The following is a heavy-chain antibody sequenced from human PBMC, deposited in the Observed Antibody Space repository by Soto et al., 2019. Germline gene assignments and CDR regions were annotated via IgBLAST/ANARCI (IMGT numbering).Heavy chain of an antibody. CDR2: ISSSSSTI. J-gene: IGHJ3*02. V-gene: IGHV3-48*01. CDR1: GFTFSSYS. D-gene: IGHD3-10*01. CDR3: ARPITMVRGVIPPDAFDI. Sequence: GGSLRLSCAASGFTFSSYSMNWVRQAPGKGLEWVSYISSSSSTIYYADSVKGRFTISRDNAKNSLYLQMNSLRAEDTAVYYCARPITMVRGVIPPDAFDIWGQGTMVT.